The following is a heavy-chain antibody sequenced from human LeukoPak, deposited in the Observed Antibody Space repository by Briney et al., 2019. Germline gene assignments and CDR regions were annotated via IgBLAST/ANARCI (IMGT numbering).Heavy chain of an antibody. V-gene: IGHV4-4*07. Sequence: SETLSLTCTVSGGSISSYYWSWIRQPAGKGLEWIGRIYTSGSTNYNPSLKSRVTMSVDTSKNQFSLKLSSVTAADTAVYYCASSQYCSSTSCYRMGHWFDPWGQGTLVTVSS. D-gene: IGHD2-2*02. J-gene: IGHJ5*02. CDR3: ASSQYCSSTSCYRMGHWFDP. CDR2: IYTSGST. CDR1: GGSISSYY.